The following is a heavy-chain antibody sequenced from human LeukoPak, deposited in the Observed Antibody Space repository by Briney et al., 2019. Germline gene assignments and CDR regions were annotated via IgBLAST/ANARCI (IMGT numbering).Heavy chain of an antibody. D-gene: IGHD1-14*01. CDR3: ARDRKYYYHMDV. CDR2: LSHSGSS. J-gene: IGHJ6*03. Sequence: SETLSLTCTVSGGSISSSSYYWDWIRQPPGKGLEWIGTLSHSGSSYYNPSLKSRVTISVDTSKNQFSLNLTSLTAADTAVYYCARDRKYYYHMDVWGKGTTVTVSS. CDR1: GGSISSSSYY. V-gene: IGHV4-39*07.